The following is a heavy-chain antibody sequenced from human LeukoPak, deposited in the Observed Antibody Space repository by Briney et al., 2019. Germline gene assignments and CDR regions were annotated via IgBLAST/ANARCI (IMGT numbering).Heavy chain of an antibody. J-gene: IGHJ3*02. CDR1: DGSISSSSYY. V-gene: IGHV4-39*01. CDR2: IYYSGST. Sequence: SETLSLTCTVSDGSISSSSYYWGWIRQPPGKGLEWIGSIYYSGSTYYNPSLKSRVTISVDTSKNQFSLKLSSVTAADTAVYYCALQQIPPYYYDSSGYYRGAFDIWGQGTMVTVSS. CDR3: ALQQIPPYYYDSSGYYRGAFDI. D-gene: IGHD3-22*01.